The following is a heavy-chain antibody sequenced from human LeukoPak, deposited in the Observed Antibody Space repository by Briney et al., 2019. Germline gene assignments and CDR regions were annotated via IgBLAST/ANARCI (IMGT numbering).Heavy chain of an antibody. J-gene: IGHJ4*02. D-gene: IGHD6-19*01. CDR2: INPNSGGT. Sequence: GASVKVSCKASGYTFTTYCIHWVRQAPGQGLEWMGWINPNSGGTNYAQKFQGRVTMTRDTSISTAYMELSRPSSDDTAVYYCATAYSSGWYYFDYWGQGTLVTVSS. V-gene: IGHV1-2*02. CDR1: GYTFTTYC. CDR3: ATAYSSGWYYFDY.